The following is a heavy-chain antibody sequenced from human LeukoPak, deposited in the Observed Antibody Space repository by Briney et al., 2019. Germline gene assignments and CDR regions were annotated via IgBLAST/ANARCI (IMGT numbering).Heavy chain of an antibody. CDR1: GYTFTDYY. D-gene: IGHD2-15*01. CDR2: VNPNTGGT. J-gene: IGHJ4*02. CDR3: SRVALNATKDY. V-gene: IGHV1-2*02. Sequence: GASVKVSCKASGYTFTDYYMHWVRQAPGQGLEWMGYVNPNTGGTNFAQKFQGRVTMTRDTSTSTAYMELSSLRSDDTAVYYCSRVALNATKDYWGQGTLVTVSS.